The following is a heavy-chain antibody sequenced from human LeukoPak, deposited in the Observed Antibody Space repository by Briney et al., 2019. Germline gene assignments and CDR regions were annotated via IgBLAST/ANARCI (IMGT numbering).Heavy chain of an antibody. CDR2: ISGSGGST. V-gene: IGHV3-23*01. D-gene: IGHD7-27*01. CDR1: GFTFSSYA. Sequence: GGSLRLSCAASGFTFSSYAMSWVRQAPGKGLEWVSGISGSGGSTYYADSVNGRCTISRDNSKNTLYLQMNSLRAEDTAVYYCAKRAYWGSGWFDPWGQGTLVTVSS. J-gene: IGHJ5*02. CDR3: AKRAYWGSGWFDP.